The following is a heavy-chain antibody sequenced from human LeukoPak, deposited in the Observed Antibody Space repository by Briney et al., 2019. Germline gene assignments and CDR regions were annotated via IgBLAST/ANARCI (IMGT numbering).Heavy chain of an antibody. Sequence: SVKVSFKASGGTFSSYAISWVRQAPGQGLEWMGGIIPIFGTANYAQKFQGRVTITADESTSTAYMELSSLRSEDTAVYYCAWGSGSYYPQYYFDYWGQGTLVTVSS. J-gene: IGHJ4*02. CDR1: GGTFSSYA. V-gene: IGHV1-69*01. D-gene: IGHD3-10*01. CDR2: IIPIFGTA. CDR3: AWGSGSYYPQYYFDY.